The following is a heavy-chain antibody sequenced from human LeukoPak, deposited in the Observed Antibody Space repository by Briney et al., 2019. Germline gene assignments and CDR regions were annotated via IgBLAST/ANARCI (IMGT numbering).Heavy chain of an antibody. D-gene: IGHD3-3*01. Sequence: SETLSLTCTVSGGSISSSSYYWGWIRQPPGKGLEWIGSIYYSGSTYYNPSLKSRVTISVDTSKNQFSLKLSSVTAADTAVYYCARHYTKGHTIFGAVTFDPWGQGTLVTVSS. V-gene: IGHV4-39*01. CDR2: IYYSGST. CDR1: GGSISSSSYY. CDR3: ARHYTKGHTIFGAVTFDP. J-gene: IGHJ5*02.